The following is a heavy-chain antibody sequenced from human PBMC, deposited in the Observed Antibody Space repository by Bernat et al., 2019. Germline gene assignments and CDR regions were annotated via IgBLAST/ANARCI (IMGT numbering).Heavy chain of an antibody. V-gene: IGHV3-66*04. J-gene: IGHJ5*02. CDR1: GFTVSSNY. D-gene: IGHD3-3*01. Sequence: EVQLVESGGNLVQPGGSLRLSCAASGFTVSSNYMSWVRQAPGKGLEWVSTIYSDGSTYYADSVKGRFVSSRDNSKNTLFLHMSRLAADDMAQYYCAGQDDFWSGFVDWGQGTLVTVSS. CDR2: IYSDGST. CDR3: AGQDDFWSGFVD.